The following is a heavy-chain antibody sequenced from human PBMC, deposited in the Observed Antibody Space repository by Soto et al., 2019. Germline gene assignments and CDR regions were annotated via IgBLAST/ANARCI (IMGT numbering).Heavy chain of an antibody. CDR1: GGSISYYY. D-gene: IGHD5-12*01. CDR3: VRGGYVHAFDY. Sequence: SETLSLTCTVSGGSISYYYWGWIRQPPGKGLEWIGSIYYSGNTHYNPSLKSRVTISVDTSMNQFSLNLDSVTAVDSAVYYCVRGGYVHAFDYWGQGSLVTISA. J-gene: IGHJ4*02. CDR2: IYYSGNT. V-gene: IGHV4-59*01.